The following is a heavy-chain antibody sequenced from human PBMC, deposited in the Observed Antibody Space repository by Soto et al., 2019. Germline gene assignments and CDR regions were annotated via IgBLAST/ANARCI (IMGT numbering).Heavy chain of an antibody. J-gene: IGHJ4*02. V-gene: IGHV4-59*01. D-gene: IGHD5-18*01. CDR3: ARAYGYHFNY. CDR2: IYYXRST. CDR1: GGSISSYY. Sequence: XTLPLTCTVSGGSISSYYWSWIRQPPGKGLEWTXYIYYXRSTNYPPYLXXRVTISVXXYKTKFSLKLSSVTAADPAVYYCARAYGYHFNYCGQGTLATVPS.